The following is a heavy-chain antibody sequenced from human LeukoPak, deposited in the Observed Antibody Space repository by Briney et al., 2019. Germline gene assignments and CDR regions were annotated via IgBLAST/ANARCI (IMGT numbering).Heavy chain of an antibody. Sequence: SETLSLTCTVSGYSISSGYYWGWIRQPPGKGLEWIGSIYHSGSTYYNPSLKSRVTISVDTSKNQFSLKLSSVTAADTAVYYCARLKDGNYFDYWGQGTLVTVSS. CDR3: ARLKDGNYFDY. CDR2: IYHSGST. J-gene: IGHJ4*02. D-gene: IGHD5-24*01. V-gene: IGHV4-38-2*02. CDR1: GYSISSGYY.